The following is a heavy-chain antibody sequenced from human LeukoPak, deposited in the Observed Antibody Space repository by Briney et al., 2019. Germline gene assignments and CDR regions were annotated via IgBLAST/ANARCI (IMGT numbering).Heavy chain of an antibody. CDR3: ARVDKGDFWSGYYIWDYYYYYMDV. CDR2: MNPNSGNT. Sequence: ASVKVSCKASGYTFTSYDINWVRQATGQGLEWMGWMNPNSGNTGYAQKLQGRVTMTRNTSISTAYMELSSLRSEDTAVYYCARVDKGDFWSGYYIWDYYYYYMDVWGKGTTVTVSS. CDR1: GYTFTSYD. V-gene: IGHV1-8*01. D-gene: IGHD3-3*01. J-gene: IGHJ6*03.